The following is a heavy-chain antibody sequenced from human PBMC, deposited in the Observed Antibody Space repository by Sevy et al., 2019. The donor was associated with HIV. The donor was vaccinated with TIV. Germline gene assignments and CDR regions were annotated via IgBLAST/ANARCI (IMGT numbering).Heavy chain of an antibody. CDR1: GFTFSSYG. V-gene: IGHV3-30*18. Sequence: GGSLRLSCAASGFTFSSYGMHWVRQAPGKGLEWVAVISYDGSNKYYADSVKGRFTISRDNSKNPLYLQMNSLRAEDTAVYYCAKGVQLQRSAYYFDYWGQGTLVTASS. D-gene: IGHD2-2*01. CDR3: AKGVQLQRSAYYFDY. CDR2: ISYDGSNK. J-gene: IGHJ4*02.